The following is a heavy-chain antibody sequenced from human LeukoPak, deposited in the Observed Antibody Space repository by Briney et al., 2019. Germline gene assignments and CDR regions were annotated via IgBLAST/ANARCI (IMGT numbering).Heavy chain of an antibody. V-gene: IGHV3-23*01. CDR2: ISGSGGIT. Sequence: GGSLRLSCAASGFTFSAYSISWVRQAPGKGLEWVSAISGSGGITYYADSVKGRFTISRGNSKNTLYLQMNSLRAEDTSVYYCAKHDPRRVVITNWFDPWGQGTLVTVSS. CDR3: AKHDPRRVVITNWFDP. D-gene: IGHD3-22*01. J-gene: IGHJ5*02. CDR1: GFTFSAYS.